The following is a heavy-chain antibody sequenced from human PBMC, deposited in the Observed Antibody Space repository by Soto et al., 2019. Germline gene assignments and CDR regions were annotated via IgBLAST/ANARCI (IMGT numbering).Heavy chain of an antibody. J-gene: IGHJ4*02. D-gene: IGHD6-19*01. CDR1: GYTFTGYA. CDR2: INAGNGNT. CDR3: ARAVAVPADFDY. Sequence: QVQLVQSGAEEKKPGASVKVSCKASGYTFTGYAMHWVRQAPGQRLEWMGWINAGNGNTKYSQKFQGRVTITRDTSAGAAYMALSSLSSEDTDVYYCARAVAVPADFDYWGQGTLVTVSS. V-gene: IGHV1-3*05.